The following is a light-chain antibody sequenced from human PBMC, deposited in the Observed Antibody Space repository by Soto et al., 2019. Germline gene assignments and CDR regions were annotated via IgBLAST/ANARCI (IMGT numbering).Light chain of an antibody. V-gene: IGLV2-23*01. CDR2: EGS. Sequence: QPVLTQPASVSGSPGQSITISCTGTSSDVGSYNLVSWYQQHPGKAPKLMIYEGSKRPSGVSYRFSGSKSGITASLTISGLQAEDEADYYCCLDVVFGGGTKVTVL. J-gene: IGLJ2*01. CDR3: CLDVV. CDR1: SSDVGSYNL.